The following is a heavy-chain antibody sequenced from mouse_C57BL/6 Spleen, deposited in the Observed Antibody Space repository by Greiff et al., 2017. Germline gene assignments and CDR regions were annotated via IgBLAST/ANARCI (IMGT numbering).Heavy chain of an antibody. CDR2: IYPGDGDT. CDR1: GYAFSSSW. CDR3: ARGSSYAYFDV. Sequence: QVQLKESGPELVKPGASVKISCKASGYAFSSSWMNWVKQRPGKGLEWIGRIYPGDGDTNYNGKFKGKATLTADKSSSTAYMQLSSLTSEDSAVYFCARGSSYAYFDVWGTGTTVTVSS. D-gene: IGHD1-1*01. V-gene: IGHV1-82*01. J-gene: IGHJ1*03.